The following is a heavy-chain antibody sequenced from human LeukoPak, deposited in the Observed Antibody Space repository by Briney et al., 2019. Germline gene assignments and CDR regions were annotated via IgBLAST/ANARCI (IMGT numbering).Heavy chain of an antibody. CDR1: GSTFTDYY. CDR2: INPNSGGT. J-gene: IGHJ6*03. CDR3: AREGGFDCSSTSCNFYYYYMDV. D-gene: IGHD2-2*01. V-gene: IGHV1-2*02. Sequence: ASVKVSCKASGSTFTDYYMHWVRQAPGQGLEWMGWINPNSGGTNFAQKFQGRVTMTRDTSISTAYMELNRLRSDDTAVYYCAREGGFDCSSTSCNFYYYYMDVWGKGTTVTISS.